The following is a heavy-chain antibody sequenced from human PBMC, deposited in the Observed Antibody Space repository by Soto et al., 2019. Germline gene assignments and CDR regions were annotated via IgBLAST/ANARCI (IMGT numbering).Heavy chain of an antibody. CDR3: AADLGWYNWIPGWFVP. J-gene: IGHJ5*02. CDR1: GFTFTSSA. D-gene: IGHD1-20*01. CDR2: IVVGSGNT. V-gene: IGHV1-58*02. Sequence: VKVSCKASGFTFTSSAMQWVRQARGQRLEWIGWIVVGSGNTNYAQKFQERVTITRDMSTSTAYMELSSLRSEDTAVYYCAADLGWYNWIPGWFVPWGQGTLVTVSS.